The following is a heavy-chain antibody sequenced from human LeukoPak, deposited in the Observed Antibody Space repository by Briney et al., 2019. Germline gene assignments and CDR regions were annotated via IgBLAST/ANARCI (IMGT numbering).Heavy chain of an antibody. V-gene: IGHV4-39*01. J-gene: IGHJ4*02. CDR3: ARRPIYTIFGVPRDY. CDR2: IYYSGST. CDR1: GGSISSSSYY. Sequence: SETLSLTCTVSGGSISSSSYYWGWIRQPPGKGLEWIGGIYYSGSTYYNPSLKSRVTISVDTSKNQFSLKLSSVTAADTAVYYCARRPIYTIFGVPRDYWGQGTLVTVSS. D-gene: IGHD3-3*01.